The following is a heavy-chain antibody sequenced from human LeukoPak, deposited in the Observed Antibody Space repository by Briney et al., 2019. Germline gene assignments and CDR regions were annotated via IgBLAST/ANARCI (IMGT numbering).Heavy chain of an antibody. J-gene: IGHJ4*02. V-gene: IGHV4-59*01. D-gene: IGHD3-10*01. CDR3: ARGIFGVIDY. Sequence: PSGTLSLTCTVSGGSISGYYWSWIRQPPGKGLEWIGCIYYRGDAHYKPSPTSRDTISVDTCKKTLSPTRSSVTPPDTAVYYCARGIFGVIDYSGQGTLVS. CDR2: IYYRGDA. CDR1: GGSISGYY.